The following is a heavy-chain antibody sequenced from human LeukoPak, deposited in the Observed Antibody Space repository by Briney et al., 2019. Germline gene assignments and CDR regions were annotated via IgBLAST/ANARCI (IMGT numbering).Heavy chain of an antibody. D-gene: IGHD1-26*01. CDR3: AVVVGATTAFDY. V-gene: IGHV1-24*01. CDR1: GHTLTELS. CDR2: FDPEDGET. Sequence: ASVKVSCKVSGHTLTELSMHWVRQAPGKGLEWMGGFDPEDGETIYAQKFQGRVTMTEDTSTDTAYMELSSLRSEDTAVYYCAVVVGATTAFDYWGQGTLVTVSS. J-gene: IGHJ4*02.